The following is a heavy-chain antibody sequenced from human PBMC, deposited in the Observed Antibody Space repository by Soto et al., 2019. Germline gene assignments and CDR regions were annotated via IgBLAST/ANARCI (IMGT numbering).Heavy chain of an antibody. D-gene: IGHD4-4*01. CDR3: ARGGNSWYFDL. J-gene: IGHJ2*01. CDR2: ISYDGSNK. V-gene: IGHV3-30-3*01. Sequence: VQLVESGGGVVQPGRSLRLSCAASGFTFSSYAMHWVRQAPGKGLEGVAVISYDGSNKYYADSVKGRFTISRDNSKNTLYLQMNSLRAEDTAVYYCARGGNSWYFDLWGRGTLVTVSS. CDR1: GFTFSSYA.